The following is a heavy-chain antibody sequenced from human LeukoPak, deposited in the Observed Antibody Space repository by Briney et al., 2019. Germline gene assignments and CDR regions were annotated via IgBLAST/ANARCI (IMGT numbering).Heavy chain of an antibody. CDR3: AKGGSKRLGYCSGGSCPFDY. CDR1: GFTFSSYA. J-gene: IGHJ4*02. V-gene: IGHV3-23*01. D-gene: IGHD2-15*01. CDR2: ISGNGGST. Sequence: GGSLRLSCAASGFTFSSYAMSWVRQAPGKGLEWVSAISGNGGSTYYADSVKGRFTISRDNSKNTLYLQMNSLRAEDTAVYYCAKGGSKRLGYCSGGSCPFDYWGQGTLVTVSS.